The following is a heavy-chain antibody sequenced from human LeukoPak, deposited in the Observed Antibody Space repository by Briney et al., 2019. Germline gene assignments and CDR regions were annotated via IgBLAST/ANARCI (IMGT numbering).Heavy chain of an antibody. CDR3: ARDRGEVGATPIDY. D-gene: IGHD1-26*01. CDR2: ISGSGST. V-gene: IGHV3-23*01. Sequence: PGGSLRLSCAASGFTFRRYAMTWVRQAPGKGLEWVSAISGSGSTYYADSVKGRFTISRDNSKNTLYLQMNSLRAEDTAVYYCARDRGEVGATPIDYWGQGTLVTVSS. CDR1: GFTFRRYA. J-gene: IGHJ4*02.